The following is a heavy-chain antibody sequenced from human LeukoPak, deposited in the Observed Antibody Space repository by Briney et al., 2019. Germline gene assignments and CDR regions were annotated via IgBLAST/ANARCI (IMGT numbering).Heavy chain of an antibody. J-gene: IGHJ4*02. Sequence: GGSLRLSCAVSGFTFSSYNMNWLRQAPGKGLEWVSSISHGSGSIYYADSVKGRFAISRDNAKNSLYLQMNSLRAEDTAVYYCARGLWDDILTGFDYWGQGTLVTVSS. CDR3: ARGLWDDILTGFDY. V-gene: IGHV3-21*01. CDR1: GFTFSSYN. CDR2: ISHGSGSI. D-gene: IGHD3-9*01.